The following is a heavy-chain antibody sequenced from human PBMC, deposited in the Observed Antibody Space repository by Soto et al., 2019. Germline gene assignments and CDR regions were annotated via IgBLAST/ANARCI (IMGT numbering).Heavy chain of an antibody. Sequence: LRLSCAASGFTFDDYAMHWVRQVPGKGLEWVSGINWNSGSIGYGDSVKGRFAISRDNAKNSLHLQMNSLSAEDTAFYYCVKDESINWYSGHFRHWGQGTLVTVS. V-gene: IGHV3-9*01. CDR2: INWNSGSI. D-gene: IGHD6-13*01. CDR1: GFTFDDYA. CDR3: VKDESINWYSGHFRH. J-gene: IGHJ1*01.